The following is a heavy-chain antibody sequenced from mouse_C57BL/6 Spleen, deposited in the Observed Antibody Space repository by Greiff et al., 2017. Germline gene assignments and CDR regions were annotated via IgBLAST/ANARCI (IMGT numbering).Heavy chain of an antibody. J-gene: IGHJ2*01. CDR3: ARFTTVVAGDY. V-gene: IGHV1-66*01. CDR2: IYPGSGNT. CDR1: GYSFTSYY. Sequence: QVQLKQSGPELVKPGASVKISCKASGYSFTSYYIHWVKQRPGQGLEWIGWIYPGSGNTTYNEKFKGKATLTADTSSSTAYMQLSSLTSEDSAVYYCARFTTVVAGDYWGQGTTLTVSS. D-gene: IGHD1-1*01.